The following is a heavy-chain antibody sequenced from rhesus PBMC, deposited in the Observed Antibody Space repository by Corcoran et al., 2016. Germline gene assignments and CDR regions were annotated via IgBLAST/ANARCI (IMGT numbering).Heavy chain of an antibody. CDR3: AITRNY. CDR2: INGNVGST. CDR1: GGSFSSYW. D-gene: IGHD3-16*01. V-gene: IGHV4-80*01. J-gene: IGHJ4*01. Sequence: QVQLQESGPGLVKLSETLSLTCAVSGGSFSSYWWSWTRQPPGKGLEWSGEINGNVGSTNYNPSLKSRVTISKDASKNQFSLKLSSVTAAGTAVYYCAITRNYWGQGVLVTVSS.